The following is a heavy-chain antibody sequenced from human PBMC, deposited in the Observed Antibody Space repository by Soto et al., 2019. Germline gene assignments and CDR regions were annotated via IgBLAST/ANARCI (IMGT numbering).Heavy chain of an antibody. V-gene: IGHV1-18*01. CDR2: MSAYNGNT. CDR1: GYTFTSYG. CDR3: ARGPHIAAAVNYYYYMDV. J-gene: IGHJ6*03. D-gene: IGHD6-13*01. Sequence: GASVKVSCKASGYTFTSYGISWVRQAPGQGLEWMGWMSAYNGNTNYAQKFQGRVTMTRNTSISTAYMELSSLRSEDTAVYYCARGPHIAAAVNYYYYMDVWGKGTTVTVSS.